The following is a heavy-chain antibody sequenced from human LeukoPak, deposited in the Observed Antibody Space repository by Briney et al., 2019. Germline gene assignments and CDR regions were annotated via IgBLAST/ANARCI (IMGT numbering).Heavy chain of an antibody. CDR2: IYYSGST. Sequence: SETLSLTCTVSGGSISSSSYYWGWIRQPPGQGLEWIGSIYYSGSTYYNPSLKSRVTISVDTSKNQFSLKLSSVTAADTAVYYCATVRGYSGYVGENGFDYWGQGTLVTVSS. J-gene: IGHJ4*02. D-gene: IGHD5-12*01. CDR3: ATVRGYSGYVGENGFDY. V-gene: IGHV4-39*01. CDR1: GGSISSSSYY.